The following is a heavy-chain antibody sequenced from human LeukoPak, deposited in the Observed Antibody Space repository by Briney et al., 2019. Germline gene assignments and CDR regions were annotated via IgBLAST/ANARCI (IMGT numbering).Heavy chain of an antibody. CDR1: GFTFSSYA. D-gene: IGHD2-2*01. J-gene: IGHJ4*02. Sequence: GGSLRLSCAASGFTFSSYAMSWVRQAPGKGLEWVSAISGSGGSTYYADSVKGRFTISRDTSKNTLYLQMNSLRAEDTAVYYCAEGGVVVVPAAILLWGQGTLVTVSS. CDR2: ISGSGGST. CDR3: AEGGVVVVPAAILL. V-gene: IGHV3-23*01.